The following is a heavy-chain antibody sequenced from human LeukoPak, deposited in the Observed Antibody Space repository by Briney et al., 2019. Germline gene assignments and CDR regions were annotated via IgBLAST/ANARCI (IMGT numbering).Heavy chain of an antibody. CDR3: AKFRTVTTSLEYFQH. V-gene: IGHV3-23*01. CDR2: ISGSGGST. J-gene: IGHJ1*01. D-gene: IGHD4-17*01. Sequence: PGGSLRLSCAASGFTFSSYAMSWVRQAPGKGLEWVSAISGSGGSTYYADSVKGRFTNSRDNSKNTLYLQMNSLRAEDTAVYYCAKFRTVTTSLEYFQHWGQGTLVTVSS. CDR1: GFTFSSYA.